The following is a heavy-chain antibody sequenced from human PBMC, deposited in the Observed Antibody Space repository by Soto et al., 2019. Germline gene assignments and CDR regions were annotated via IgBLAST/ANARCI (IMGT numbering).Heavy chain of an antibody. Sequence: QITLKESGTTLVKPTQTLTLTCTFSGFSLSTSGVGVVWIRQPPGKALEWLALIYWNDDKHYSPFLKSRLTIAKDTSNNQVVLTMTNIDHVDTATYDCSHRSFANDAFDVWGLGTMVTVSS. J-gene: IGHJ3*01. CDR2: IYWNDDK. V-gene: IGHV2-5*01. CDR1: GFSLSTSGVG. CDR3: SHRSFANDAFDV. D-gene: IGHD3-3*01.